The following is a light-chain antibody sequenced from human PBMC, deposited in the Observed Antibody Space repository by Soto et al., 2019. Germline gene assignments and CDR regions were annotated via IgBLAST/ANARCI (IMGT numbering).Light chain of an antibody. CDR3: QQYYDVLQK. V-gene: IGKV4-1*01. J-gene: IGKJ1*01. CDR2: WAS. Sequence: DIVMTQSPDSLAVSLGERATINCKSSQSILYRPKNKNYLAWYQQKPGQPAKLLIYWASTRESGVPDRFSGSGSGTDFTLTISSLQAEDVAVYHCQQYYDVLQKFGQGTKVEIK. CDR1: QSILYRPKNKNY.